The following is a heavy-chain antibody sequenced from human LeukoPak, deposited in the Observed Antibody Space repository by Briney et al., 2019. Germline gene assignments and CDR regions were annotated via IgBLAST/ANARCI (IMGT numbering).Heavy chain of an antibody. CDR2: INPNSGDT. D-gene: IGHD6-19*01. V-gene: IGHV1-2*02. J-gene: IGHJ6*03. CDR3: ARDSLYSSGPSADYCYYMDV. CDR1: GYTFSDYY. Sequence: GASVKVSCKTSGYTFSDYYIHWIRQAPGQGLEWVGWINPNSGDTDYAQKFQGRVTITADKSTSTAYMELSSLRSDDTAVYYCARDSLYSSGPSADYCYYMDVWGKGTTVTISS.